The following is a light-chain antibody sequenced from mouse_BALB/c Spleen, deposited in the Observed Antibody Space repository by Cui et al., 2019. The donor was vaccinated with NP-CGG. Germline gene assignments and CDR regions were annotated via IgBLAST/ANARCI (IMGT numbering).Light chain of an antibody. CDR1: TGAVTTNNY. V-gene: IGLV1*01. J-gene: IGLJ1*01. CDR3: ALWYSNHWV. Sequence: QVVVSQESLHTTSPGETVTLTCRSSTGAVTTNNYANWVQEKPDHLFTGLIGGTNNRAPGVPAKFSGSLIGDKAALTITGAQTEDEAIYFCALWYSNHWVFGGGTKLTVL. CDR2: GTN.